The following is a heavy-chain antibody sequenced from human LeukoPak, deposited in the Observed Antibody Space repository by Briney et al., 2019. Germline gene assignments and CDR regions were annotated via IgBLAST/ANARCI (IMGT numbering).Heavy chain of an antibody. D-gene: IGHD3-3*01. CDR1: GYTFTSYY. CDR3: ARDDRGDLSRFLEWLLYY. Sequence: ASVKVSCKASGYTFTSYYMHWVRQAPGQGLEWMGIINPSGGSTSYAQKFQGRVTMTRDTSTSTVYMELSSLRSEDTAVYYCARDDRGDLSRFLEWLLYYWGQGTLVTVSS. CDR2: INPSGGST. V-gene: IGHV1-46*01. J-gene: IGHJ4*02.